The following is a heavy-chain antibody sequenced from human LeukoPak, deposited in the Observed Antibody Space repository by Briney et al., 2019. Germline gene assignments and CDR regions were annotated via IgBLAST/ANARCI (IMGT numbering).Heavy chain of an antibody. J-gene: IGHJ6*02. V-gene: IGHV4-39*01. CDR1: GGSISSYY. Sequence: PSETLSLTCTVSGGSISSYYWGWIRQPPGKGLEWIGSIYYSGSTYYNPSLKSRVTISVDTSKNQFSLKLSSVTAADTAVYYCARGRRAPYYYYGMDVWGQGTTVTVSS. CDR3: ARGRRAPYYYYGMDV. D-gene: IGHD1-14*01. CDR2: IYYSGST.